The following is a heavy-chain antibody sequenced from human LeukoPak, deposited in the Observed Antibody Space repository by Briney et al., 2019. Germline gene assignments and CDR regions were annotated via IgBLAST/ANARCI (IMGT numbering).Heavy chain of an antibody. D-gene: IGHD2-2*01. CDR3: ARHTDTSTYSWFDP. J-gene: IGHJ5*02. CDR1: GGSFSGYY. V-gene: IGHV4-34*01. Sequence: SETLSLTCAVYGGSFSGYYWGWIRQPPGKGLEWIGEINHSGSTNYNPSLKSRVTISVDTSKNQFSLKLTSVTAADTAVYCCARHTDTSTYSWFDPWGQGTLVTVSS. CDR2: INHSGST.